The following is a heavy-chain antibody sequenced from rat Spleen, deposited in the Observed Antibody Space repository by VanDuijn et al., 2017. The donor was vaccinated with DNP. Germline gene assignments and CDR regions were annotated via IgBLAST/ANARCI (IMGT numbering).Heavy chain of an antibody. D-gene: IGHD4-3*01. J-gene: IGHJ2*01. CDR1: GFTFINYD. Sequence: EVELVESGGGLVQPGRSMKLACRASGFTFINYDMAWVRQAPAKGLEWVAYIGSAAYAPYYGDSVKGRFTISRDNAKSTLYLQMNSLRSEDMATYYCLRWNSGHFDYWGQGVMVTVSS. CDR2: IGSAAYAP. V-gene: IGHV5-22*01. CDR3: LRWNSGHFDY.